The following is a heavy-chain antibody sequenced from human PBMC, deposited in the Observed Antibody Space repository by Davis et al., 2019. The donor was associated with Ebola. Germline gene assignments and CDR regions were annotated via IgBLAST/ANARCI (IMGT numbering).Heavy chain of an antibody. CDR1: GGSFSGYY. V-gene: IGHV4-34*01. CDR3: ARGRLRWERVYDY. J-gene: IGHJ4*02. CDR2: INHSGST. D-gene: IGHD4-23*01. Sequence: MLSETLSLTCAVYGGSFSGYYWSWIRQPPGKGLEWIGEINHSGSTNYNPSLKSRVTISVDTSKNQFSLKLSSVTAADTAVYYCARGRLRWERVYDYWGQGTLVTVSS.